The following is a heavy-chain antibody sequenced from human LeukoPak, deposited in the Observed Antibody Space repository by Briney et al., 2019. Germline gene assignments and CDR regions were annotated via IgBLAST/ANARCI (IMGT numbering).Heavy chain of an antibody. Sequence: GSLGPSLAASGFNFRSFCIHRGRLAPGKGLGGVAVISDDGTRKYYADSVQGRFTISRDNSKNTLYLQMNSLRAEDMAVYYCAREFSGYAFDIWGQGTMVTVSS. CDR3: AREFSGYAFDI. D-gene: IGHD5-12*01. J-gene: IGHJ3*02. CDR2: ISDDGTRK. V-gene: IGHV3-30*03. CDR1: GFNFRSFC.